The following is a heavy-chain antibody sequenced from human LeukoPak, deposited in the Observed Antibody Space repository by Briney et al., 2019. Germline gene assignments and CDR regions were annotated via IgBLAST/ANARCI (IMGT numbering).Heavy chain of an antibody. Sequence: PSETLSLTCTVSGGSISSGDYYWSWIRQPPGKGLEWIGYIYYSGSTYYNPSLKSRVTISVDTSKNQFSLKLSSVTAADTAVYYCASLITGTTPAAFDIWGQGTMVTVSS. CDR3: ASLITGTTPAAFDI. D-gene: IGHD1-7*01. CDR1: GGSISSGDYY. CDR2: IYYSGST. V-gene: IGHV4-30-4*01. J-gene: IGHJ3*02.